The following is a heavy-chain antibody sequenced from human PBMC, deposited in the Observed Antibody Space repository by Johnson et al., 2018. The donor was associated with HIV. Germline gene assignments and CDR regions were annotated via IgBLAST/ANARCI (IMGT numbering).Heavy chain of an antibody. V-gene: IGHV3-30*04. CDR1: GFTFNSYA. CDR2: ISYDGSNK. J-gene: IGHJ3*02. CDR3: ARDRIVGADYDAFDI. D-gene: IGHD1-26*01. Sequence: VQLVESGGGVVQPGRSLRLSCAASGFTFNSYAMHWVRQAPGKGLEWVAVISYDGSNKYYADSVKGRFTLSRDNSRNTMYLQMNSLRAEDTAVYHCARDRIVGADYDAFDIWGKGTMVTVSS.